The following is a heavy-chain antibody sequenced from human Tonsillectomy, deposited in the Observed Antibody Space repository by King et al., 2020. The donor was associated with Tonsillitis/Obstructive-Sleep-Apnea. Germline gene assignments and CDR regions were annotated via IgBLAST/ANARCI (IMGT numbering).Heavy chain of an antibody. D-gene: IGHD3-3*01. CDR2: ISSSSSYT. CDR3: ARGGGHSYYYDMDV. CDR1: GFTFSDYY. V-gene: IGHV3-11*06. Sequence: QLVQSGGGLVKPGGSLRLSCAASGFTFSDYYMSWIRQAPGKGLEWVSYISSSSSYTNYADSVKGRFTISRDNAKNSLYLQMNSLRAEDTAVYYCARGGGHSYYYDMDVWGQGTTVTVSS. J-gene: IGHJ6*02.